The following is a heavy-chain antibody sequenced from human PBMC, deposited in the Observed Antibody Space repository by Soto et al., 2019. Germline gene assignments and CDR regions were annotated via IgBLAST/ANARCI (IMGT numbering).Heavy chain of an antibody. V-gene: IGHV3-66*01. CDR3: ARDPTIAASGGYYYYYYGMDV. CDR1: GFTVSSNS. Sequence: EVQLVESGGGLVQPGGSLRLSCAASGFTVSSNSMSWVRQAPGKGLEWVSVIYSGGSTYYADSVKGRFTISRDNSKNTLYLQMNSLRAEDTAVYYCARDPTIAASGGYYYYYYGMDVWGQGTTVTVSS. CDR2: IYSGGST. D-gene: IGHD6-13*01. J-gene: IGHJ6*02.